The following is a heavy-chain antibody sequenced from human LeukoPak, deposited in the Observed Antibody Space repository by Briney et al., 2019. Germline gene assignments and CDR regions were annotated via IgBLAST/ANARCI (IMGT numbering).Heavy chain of an antibody. D-gene: IGHD3-9*01. V-gene: IGHV1-24*01. CDR2: FDPEDGET. J-gene: IGHJ4*02. CDR3: ATEIGIRYFDWLPTG. Sequence: ASVKVSCKVSGYTLTELSMHWVRQAPGKGLEWMGGFDPEDGETIYAQKFQGRVTMTEDTSTDTAYMELSSLRSEDTAVYYCATEIGIRYFDWLPTGWGQGTLVTVSS. CDR1: GYTLTELS.